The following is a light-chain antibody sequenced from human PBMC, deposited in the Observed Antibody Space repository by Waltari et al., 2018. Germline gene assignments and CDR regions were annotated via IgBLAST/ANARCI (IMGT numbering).Light chain of an antibody. CDR2: DIN. CDR3: CSYVGSNIYWV. CDR1: SRDVGGYHY. V-gene: IGLV2-11*01. Sequence: QSALTQPRSVSGSPGQSVTISCTGTSRDVGGYHYVSWYQQHPDKAPKLIIYDINKRPSGVPDRFSGSKSGNTASLTISGLQAEDEADYYCCSYVGSNIYWVFGGGTKLTVL. J-gene: IGLJ3*02.